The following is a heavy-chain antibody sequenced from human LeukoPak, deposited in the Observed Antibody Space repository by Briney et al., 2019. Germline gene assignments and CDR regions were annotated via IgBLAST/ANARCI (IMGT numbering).Heavy chain of an antibody. V-gene: IGHV3-43*02. Sequence: GGSLRLSCAASGFTFDDYAMHWVRQAPGKGLEWVSLISGDGGSTYYADSVKGRFTISRDNSKNSLYLQMNSLRTEDTALYYCXXXXXXXXYXPDYFDYWGQGTLVTVSS. CDR2: ISGDGGST. J-gene: IGHJ4*02. CDR3: XXXXXXXXYXPDYFDY. D-gene: IGHD2-2*01. CDR1: GFTFDDYA.